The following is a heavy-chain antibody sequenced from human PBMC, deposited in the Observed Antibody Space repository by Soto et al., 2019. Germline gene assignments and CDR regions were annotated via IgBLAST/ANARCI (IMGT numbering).Heavy chain of an antibody. Sequence: GESLKISCEGSGYSFTTHWIVWVRQMSGKGLEWMGIIYPTDSDTRYSPSFQGQVTISADKSISTAYLQWSSLKASDAATYYCASRVGVNDAFDIWGQGTMVTVSS. CDR2: IYPTDSDT. V-gene: IGHV5-51*01. J-gene: IGHJ3*02. CDR1: GYSFTTHW. D-gene: IGHD1-26*01. CDR3: ASRVGVNDAFDI.